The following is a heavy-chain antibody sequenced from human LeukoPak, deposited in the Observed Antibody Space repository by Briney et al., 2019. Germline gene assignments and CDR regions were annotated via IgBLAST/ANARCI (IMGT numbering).Heavy chain of an antibody. D-gene: IGHD3-3*01. J-gene: IGHJ4*02. CDR1: GDSITGYY. CDR3: ARDLGDYWSGFRSYFFDY. CDR2: IYYTGNT. Sequence: SETLSLTCSVSGDSITGYYWGWIRQPPGKGLEWIGNIYYTGNTYYNSSLKSRVTISLDTSKNQFSLKLSSVTAADTAVYYCARDLGDYWSGFRSYFFDYWGQGTLVTVSS. V-gene: IGHV4-39*07.